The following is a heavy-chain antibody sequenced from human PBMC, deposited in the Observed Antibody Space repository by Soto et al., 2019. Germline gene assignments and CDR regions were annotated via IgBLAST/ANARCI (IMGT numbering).Heavy chain of an antibody. J-gene: IGHJ6*02. V-gene: IGHV3-33*01. CDR2: IWCDGSHK. CDR1: GFNFSNYG. Sequence: QLQLVESGGGVVQPGRSLKLSCAASGFNFSNYGMHWVRQAPGKGLEWVAVIWCDGSHKWYADSVKGRFTISRDNSENTLDLQMSSLRAEDTALYYCARLYGDSVHGRESQYNDHMDVWGQGTTVTVSS. CDR3: ARLYGDSVHGRESQYNDHMDV. D-gene: IGHD4-17*01.